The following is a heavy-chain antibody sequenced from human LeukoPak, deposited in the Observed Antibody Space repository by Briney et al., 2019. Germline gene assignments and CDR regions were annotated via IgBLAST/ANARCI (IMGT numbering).Heavy chain of an antibody. CDR2: ISWDGDTT. J-gene: IGHJ5*02. Sequence: GGSLRLSCAASGFTFDDYLLHWVRQAPGKGLEWVSLISWDGDTTYYADSVKGRFTISRDNAEKSLYLQMNSLRAEDTAMYYCARPLMYYYGSETYYWFDRWGQGTLVTVSS. CDR1: GFTFDDYL. V-gene: IGHV3-43*01. D-gene: IGHD3-10*01. CDR3: ARPLMYYYGSETYYWFDR.